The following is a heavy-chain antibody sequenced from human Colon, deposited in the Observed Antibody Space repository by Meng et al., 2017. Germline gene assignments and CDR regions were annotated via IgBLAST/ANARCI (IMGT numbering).Heavy chain of an antibody. Sequence: QGQLQESGPRLVRPSETLSLTCTVSGGSVSSGSHYWNWIRQTPGKGLEWIGYMYFSGSTNYNPSLKRRVTMSVDTSKNQFSLKLSSVTAADTALYYCARGYSSGEGYFDYWGQGTLVTVSS. D-gene: IGHD6-19*01. V-gene: IGHV4-61*01. CDR2: MYFSGST. J-gene: IGHJ4*02. CDR3: ARGYSSGEGYFDY. CDR1: GGSVSSGSHY.